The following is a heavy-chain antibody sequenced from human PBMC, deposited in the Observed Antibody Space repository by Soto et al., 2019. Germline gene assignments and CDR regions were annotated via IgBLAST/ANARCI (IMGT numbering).Heavy chain of an antibody. V-gene: IGHV3-30*18. CDR3: AKASKIYGSGSSMGGVGYYYGMDF. Sequence: QVQLVESGGGVGQPGRSLRLSCAASGFTFSSYGMHWVRQAPGKGLDWVAVISYDGSNKYYADSVKGRFTISRDNSKNTLYLQMNSLRAEDTAVYYCAKASKIYGSGSSMGGVGYYYGMDFGGQVTTVTVSS. CDR1: GFTFSSYG. D-gene: IGHD3-10*01. CDR2: ISYDGSNK. J-gene: IGHJ6*02.